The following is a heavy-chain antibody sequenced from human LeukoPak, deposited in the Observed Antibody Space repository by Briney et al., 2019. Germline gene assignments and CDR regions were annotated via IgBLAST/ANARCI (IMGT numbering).Heavy chain of an antibody. J-gene: IGHJ4*02. D-gene: IGHD6-13*01. CDR2: ISWNSGSI. V-gene: IGHV3-9*01. Sequence: GGSLRLPCAASGFTFDDYAVHWVRQAPGKGLEWVSGISWNSGSIGYADSVKGRFTISRDNAKNSLYLQMNSLRAEDTALYYCAKGRSSSWFEFDYWGQGTLVTVSS. CDR1: GFTFDDYA. CDR3: AKGRSSSWFEFDY.